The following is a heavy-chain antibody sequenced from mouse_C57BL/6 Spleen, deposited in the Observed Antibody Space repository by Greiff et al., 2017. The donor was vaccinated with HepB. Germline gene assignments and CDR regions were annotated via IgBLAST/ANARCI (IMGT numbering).Heavy chain of an antibody. J-gene: IGHJ3*01. CDR3: TDDYGGFAY. CDR2: ISSGGDYI. D-gene: IGHD2-4*01. CDR1: GFTFSSYA. Sequence: EVKLVESGEGLVKPGGSLKLSCAASGFTFSSYAMSWVRQTPEKRLEWVAYISSGGDYIYYADPVKGRFTISRDNARNTLYLQMSSLKSEDTAMYYCTDDYGGFAYWGQGTLVTVSA. V-gene: IGHV5-9-1*02.